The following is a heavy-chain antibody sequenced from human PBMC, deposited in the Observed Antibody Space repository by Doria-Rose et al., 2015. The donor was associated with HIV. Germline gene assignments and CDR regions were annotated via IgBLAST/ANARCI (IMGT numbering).Heavy chain of an antibody. V-gene: IGHV4-34*01. Sequence: LLKPAEPLSLTCAVYCGSFSGYYWSWIRQSPGKGLEWIGEISHSGSSTYDPSLKSRVTISVDTSKNQFSLKLNSVTAADTAIYYCARGVGGTGAYDFWGRGTLVTVS. D-gene: IGHD1-26*01. CDR3: ARGVGGTGAYDF. CDR1: CGSFSGYY. J-gene: IGHJ4*02. CDR2: ISHSGSS.